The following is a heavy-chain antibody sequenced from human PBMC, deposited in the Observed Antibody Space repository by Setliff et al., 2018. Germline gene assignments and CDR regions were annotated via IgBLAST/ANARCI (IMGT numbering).Heavy chain of an antibody. D-gene: IGHD6-19*01. CDR2: ISRGGNTI. J-gene: IGHJ4*02. V-gene: IGHV3-11*04. CDR1: GFTFSDYY. CDR3: AKAGSGWYGLGDY. Sequence: PGGSLRLSCAASGFTFSDYYMNWIRQAPGKGLEWVSYISRGGNTIYYADSVKVRFTISRDNSKNTLYLQMNSLRAEDTAVYYCAKAGSGWYGLGDYWGQGTLVTVSS.